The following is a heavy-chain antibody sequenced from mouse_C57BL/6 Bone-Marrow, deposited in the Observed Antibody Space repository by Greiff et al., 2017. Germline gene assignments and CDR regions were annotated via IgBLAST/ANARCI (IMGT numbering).Heavy chain of an antibody. Sequence: QVQLQQSGPELVKPGASVKISCKASGYAFSSSWMNWVKQRPGKGLEWIGRFYPGAGDTNYNGKFKGKATLTADKSSSTAYMQLRSLTSEDSAVXFCAIAGTSAMDYWGQGTSVTVSS. J-gene: IGHJ4*01. CDR1: GYAFSSSW. CDR3: AIAGTSAMDY. D-gene: IGHD3-3*01. CDR2: FYPGAGDT. V-gene: IGHV1-82*01.